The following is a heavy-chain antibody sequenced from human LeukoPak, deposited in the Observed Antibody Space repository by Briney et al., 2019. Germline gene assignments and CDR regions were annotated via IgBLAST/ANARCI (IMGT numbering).Heavy chain of an antibody. CDR3: ASRPTGYSSGWSDY. D-gene: IGHD6-19*01. CDR1: GYSFTSYW. V-gene: IGHV5-51*01. CDR2: IYPGDSDT. Sequence: GEALKISCKGSGYSFTSYWIGWVRQMPGKGLEWMGIIYPGDSDTRYSPSFQGQVTIPADKFISTAYLQWSSLKASDTAMYYCASRPTGYSSGWSDYWGQGTLVTVSS. J-gene: IGHJ4*02.